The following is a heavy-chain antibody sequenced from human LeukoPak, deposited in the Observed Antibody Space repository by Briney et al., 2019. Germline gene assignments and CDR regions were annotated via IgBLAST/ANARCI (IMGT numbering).Heavy chain of an antibody. CDR3: TEETYYDFWSAPGGMDV. CDR2: IYSGGNT. CDR1: GFTVSSAY. Sequence: GGSLRLSCAASGFTVSSAYMSWVRQAPGKGLEWVSIIYSGGNTYYADSVKGRFTILRDHSKNTLYLQMNSLRAEDTAVYYCTEETYYDFWSAPGGMDVWGQGSMVIVSS. V-gene: IGHV3-53*01. D-gene: IGHD3-3*01. J-gene: IGHJ6*02.